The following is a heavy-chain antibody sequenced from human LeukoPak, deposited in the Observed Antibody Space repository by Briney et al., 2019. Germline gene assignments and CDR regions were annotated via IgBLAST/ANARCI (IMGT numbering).Heavy chain of an antibody. CDR3: ARGEQFERYSDY. Sequence: ASVKVSCKASGYTFTGHYMHWVRQAPGQGLEWMGWINPNSGGTNYAQKFQGRVTMTRDTSISTAYMELSRLRSDDTAVYYCARGEQFERYSDYWGQGTLVTVSS. D-gene: IGHD6-6*01. CDR1: GYTFTGHY. V-gene: IGHV1-2*02. CDR2: INPNSGGT. J-gene: IGHJ4*02.